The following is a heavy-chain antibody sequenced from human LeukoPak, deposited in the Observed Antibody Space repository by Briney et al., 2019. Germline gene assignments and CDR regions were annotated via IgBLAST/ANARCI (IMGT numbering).Heavy chain of an antibody. CDR3: ARRAGDYSHPYDY. CDR1: GFTFSSYG. V-gene: IGHV3-30*02. Sequence: GGSLRLSCAASGFTFSSYGMHWVRQGPGKGLEWVAFIRYDGSNKYYGDSVKGRFTISRDNSKNTVHLQMNSLRAEDTAMYYCARRAGDYSHPYDYWGQGTLVTVSS. J-gene: IGHJ4*02. D-gene: IGHD3-22*01. CDR2: IRYDGSNK.